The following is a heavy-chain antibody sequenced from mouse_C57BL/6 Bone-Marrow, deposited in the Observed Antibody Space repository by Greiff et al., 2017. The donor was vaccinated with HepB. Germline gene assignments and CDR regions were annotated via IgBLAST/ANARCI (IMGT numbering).Heavy chain of an antibody. CDR3: ARPYYGSSYWYFDV. CDR2: IDPSDSET. Sequence: QVQLQQSGAELVRPGSSVKLSCKASGYTFTSYWMHWVKQRPIQGLEWIGNIDPSDSETHYNQKFKDKATLTVDKSSSTAYMQLSSLTSEDSAVYYCARPYYGSSYWYFDVWGTGTTVTVSS. V-gene: IGHV1-52*01. J-gene: IGHJ1*03. D-gene: IGHD1-1*01. CDR1: GYTFTSYW.